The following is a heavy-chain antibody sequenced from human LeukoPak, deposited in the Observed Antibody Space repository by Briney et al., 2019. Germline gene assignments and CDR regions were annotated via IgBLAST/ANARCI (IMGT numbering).Heavy chain of an antibody. V-gene: IGHV3-7*01. CDR2: IKQDGSEK. J-gene: IGHJ1*01. CDR1: GFTFSSYW. CDR3: ATEPLNYYGSGTLQH. Sequence: PGGSLRLSCAASGFTFSSYWMSWVRQAPGKGLEWVANIKQDGSEKYYVDSVKGRFTISRDNAKNSLYLQMNSLRAEDTAVYYCATEPLNYYGSGTLQHWGQGTLVTVSS. D-gene: IGHD3-10*01.